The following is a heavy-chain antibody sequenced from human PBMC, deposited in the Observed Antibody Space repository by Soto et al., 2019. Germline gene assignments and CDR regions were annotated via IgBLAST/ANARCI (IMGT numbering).Heavy chain of an antibody. CDR1: GFTFSSYG. Sequence: GGSLRLSCAASGFTFSSYGMHWVRQAPGKGLEWVAVIWYDGSNKYYADYVKGRFTISRDNSKNTLYLQMNSLRAEDTAVYYCARAGYSSSWIDYWGQGTLVTVSS. J-gene: IGHJ4*02. CDR3: ARAGYSSSWIDY. V-gene: IGHV3-33*01. CDR2: IWYDGSNK. D-gene: IGHD6-13*01.